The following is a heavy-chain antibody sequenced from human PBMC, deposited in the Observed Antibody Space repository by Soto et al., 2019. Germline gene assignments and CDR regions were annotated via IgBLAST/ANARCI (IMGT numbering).Heavy chain of an antibody. CDR1: GGSFSGYY. CDR3: ARGIKVKGAAPDKYYFDS. J-gene: IGHJ4*02. V-gene: IGHV4-34*01. CDR2: INHSGRT. Sequence: PXESLSLKCAVYGGSFSGYYGSWIRQSPGKGLEWIGEINHSGRTNENPSLKSRVTVSVDTSKNQFSLKVRSVTAADTAVYYCARGIKVKGAAPDKYYFDSWGQGSLVTVSS.